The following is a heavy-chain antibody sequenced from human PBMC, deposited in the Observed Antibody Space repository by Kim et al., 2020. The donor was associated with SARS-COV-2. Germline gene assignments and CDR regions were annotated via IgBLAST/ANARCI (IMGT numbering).Heavy chain of an antibody. CDR2: IYYSGTT. CDR1: GGSISNYW. J-gene: IGHJ4*02. V-gene: IGHV4-59*13. D-gene: IGHD2-15*01. CDR3: AGFCGGGSCPDH. Sequence: SETLSLTCAVSGGSISNYWWTWIRQPPGKGLEWIGNIYYSGTTNYIPSLKSRVTISVDLSKNQFFLNLTSVTAADTAVYYCAGFCGGGSCPDHWGQGTLGAVSS.